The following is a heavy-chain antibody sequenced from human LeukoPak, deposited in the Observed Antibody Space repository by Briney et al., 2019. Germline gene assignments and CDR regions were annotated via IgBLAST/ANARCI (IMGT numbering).Heavy chain of an antibody. J-gene: IGHJ6*03. D-gene: IGHD5-18*01. Sequence: SETLSLTCTVSGGSISSYYWSWIRQPAGKGLEWIGRIYVSGSTNYNPSLKSRVTMSEDTSKNQFSLKLTSVTAADTAVYYCARTTEGGYTYGYFYYYYMDVWGKGTTVTISS. CDR3: ARTTEGGYTYGYFYYYYMDV. CDR1: GGSISSYY. CDR2: IYVSGST. V-gene: IGHV4-4*07.